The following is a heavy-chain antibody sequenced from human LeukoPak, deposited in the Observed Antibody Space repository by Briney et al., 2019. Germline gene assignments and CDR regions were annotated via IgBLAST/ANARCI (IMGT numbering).Heavy chain of an antibody. CDR3: ASYCSGGSCVFDY. D-gene: IGHD2-15*01. Sequence: GGPLRLSCAASGFTFSSYSMNWVRQAPGKGLEWVSSISSSSSYIYYADSVKGRFTISRDNAKNSLYLQMNSLRAEDTAVYYCASYCSGGSCVFDYWGQGTLVTVSS. V-gene: IGHV3-21*01. CDR1: GFTFSSYS. J-gene: IGHJ4*02. CDR2: ISSSSSYI.